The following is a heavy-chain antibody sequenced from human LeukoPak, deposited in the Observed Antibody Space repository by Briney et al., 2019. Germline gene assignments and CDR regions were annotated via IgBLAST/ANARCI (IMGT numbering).Heavy chain of an antibody. V-gene: IGHV3-33*06. D-gene: IGHD4-17*01. CDR2: IWYDGSNK. J-gene: IGHJ3*02. CDR3: AKVFYGDYSGGDI. Sequence: GRSLRLSCAASGFTFSSYGMHWVRQAPDKGLEWVAVIWYDGSNKYYADSVKGRFTISRDNSKNTLYLQMNSLRAEDTAVYYCAKVFYGDYSGGDIWGQGTMVTVSS. CDR1: GFTFSSYG.